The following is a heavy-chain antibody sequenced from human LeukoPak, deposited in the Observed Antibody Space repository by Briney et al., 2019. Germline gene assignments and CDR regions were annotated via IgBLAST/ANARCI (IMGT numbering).Heavy chain of an antibody. V-gene: IGHV4-34*01. CDR2: INHSGST. J-gene: IGHJ6*03. CDR1: GGSVSGYY. D-gene: IGHD5-18*01. CDR3: ARTTEGGYSYGYFYYYYMDV. Sequence: SETLSLTCDVYGGSVSGYYWSWIRQPPGKGLEWIGEINHSGSTNHNPSLKSRVTISVDTSKNQFFLNLTSVTAADTAVYYCARTTEGGYSYGYFYYYYMDVWGKGTTVTISS.